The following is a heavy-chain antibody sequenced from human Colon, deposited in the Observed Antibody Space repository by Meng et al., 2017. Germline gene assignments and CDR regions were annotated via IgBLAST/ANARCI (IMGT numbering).Heavy chain of an antibody. CDR1: GGSVSRGSYY. Sequence: QVELQESGPGLVRPSETLSLTCTVSGGSVSRGSYYWSWIRQPPGKGLEWIGYIYYTGSTNYNPTLKSRVTISVDTSKNQFSLKLGSVTAADTAVYYCARGPLDYWGQGTLVTVSS. V-gene: IGHV4-61*01. CDR3: ARGPLDY. CDR2: IYYTGST. J-gene: IGHJ4*02.